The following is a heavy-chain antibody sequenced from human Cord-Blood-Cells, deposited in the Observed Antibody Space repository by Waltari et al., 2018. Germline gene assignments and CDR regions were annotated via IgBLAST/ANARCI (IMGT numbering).Heavy chain of an antibody. Sequence: VRQAPGQGLEWMGGIIPIFGTANYAQKFQGRVTITADESTSTAYMELSSLRSEDTAVYYCARAPAAVTDAFDIWGQGTMVTVSS. CDR2: IIPIFGTA. J-gene: IGHJ3*02. D-gene: IGHD4-4*01. CDR3: ARAPAAVTDAFDI. V-gene: IGHV1-69*01.